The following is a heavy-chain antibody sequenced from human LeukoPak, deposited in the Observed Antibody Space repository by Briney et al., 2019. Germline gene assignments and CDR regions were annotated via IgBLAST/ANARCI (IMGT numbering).Heavy chain of an antibody. Sequence: GGSLRLSCAPSGFSFSDYYMSWIRQAPGKGLEWVSYISYSSDYTNYADSVRGQFTISRDNAKNSLYLQMNSLRDEDTAVYYCARDWYCSGGSCYSPNYDAMDVWGQGSTVTFSS. J-gene: IGHJ6*02. CDR2: ISYSSDYT. CDR1: GFSFSDYY. CDR3: ARDWYCSGGSCYSPNYDAMDV. D-gene: IGHD2-15*01. V-gene: IGHV3-11*06.